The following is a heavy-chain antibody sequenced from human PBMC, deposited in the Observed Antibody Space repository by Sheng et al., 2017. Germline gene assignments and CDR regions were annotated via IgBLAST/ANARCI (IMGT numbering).Heavy chain of an antibody. D-gene: IGHD4-17*01. CDR1: GFTFSSYG. CDR3: ARARPVVDYGDYIAPHRRVYYYYYGMDV. Sequence: QVQLVESGGGVVQPGRSLRLSCAASGFTFSSYGMHWVRQAPGKGLEWVAVIWYDGSNKYYADSVKGRFTISRDNSKNTLYLQMNSLRAEDTAVYYCARARPVVDYGDYIAPHRRVYYYYYGMDVWGQGT. V-gene: IGHV3-33*01. J-gene: IGHJ6*02. CDR2: IWYDGSNK.